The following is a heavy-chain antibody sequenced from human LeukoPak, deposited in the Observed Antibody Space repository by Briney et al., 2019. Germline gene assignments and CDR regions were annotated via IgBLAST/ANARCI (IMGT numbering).Heavy chain of an antibody. CDR1: GGTFSSYA. Sequence: GASVKVSCKASGGTFSSYAISWVRQAPGQGLEWMGRIIPIFCIANYAQKFQGRVTITADKSTSTAYMELSSLRSEDTAVYYCARGYSGYDSYYGMDVWGQGTTVTVSS. CDR2: IIPIFCIA. CDR3: ARGYSGYDSYYGMDV. D-gene: IGHD5-12*01. J-gene: IGHJ6*02. V-gene: IGHV1-69*04.